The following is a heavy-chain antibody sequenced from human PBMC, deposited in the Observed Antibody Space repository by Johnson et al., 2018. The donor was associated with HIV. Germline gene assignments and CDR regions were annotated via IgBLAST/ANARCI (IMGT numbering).Heavy chain of an antibody. D-gene: IGHD2-2*01. CDR1: GFSVSSNY. CDR2: SGSGGST. V-gene: IGHV3-23*04. J-gene: IGHJ3*02. Sequence: VQLVESGGGLIQPGGSLRLSCAVSGFSVSSNYMSWVRQAPGKGLEWVSAISGSGGSTYYADSVKGRFTISRDNSKNTLYLQMNSLRPEDTALYYCAKGYIVVVPAANTDAFDIWGQGTMVTVSS. CDR3: AKGYIVVVPAANTDAFDI.